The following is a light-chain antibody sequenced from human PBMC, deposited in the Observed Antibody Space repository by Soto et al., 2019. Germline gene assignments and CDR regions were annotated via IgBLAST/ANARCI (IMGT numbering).Light chain of an antibody. Sequence: ALTQPASVSGSPGQSITISCTGTGSDVGLNFVSWYQQHPGKAPKLIIFEVSSRPSGVSSRFSGSKSGETASLTISGLQTDDEAHYYCCSYSASRSRGVFGGGTKLTVL. CDR1: GSDVGLNF. J-gene: IGLJ3*02. V-gene: IGLV2-23*02. CDR3: CSYSASRSRGV. CDR2: EVS.